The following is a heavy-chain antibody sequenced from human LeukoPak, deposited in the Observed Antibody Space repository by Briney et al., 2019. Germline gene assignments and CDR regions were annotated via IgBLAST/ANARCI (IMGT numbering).Heavy chain of an antibody. CDR3: AKGVGSLLGDSGEFDY. D-gene: IGHD1-26*01. J-gene: IGHJ4*02. V-gene: IGHV3-30*18. CDR2: ISYDGSNK. Sequence: GGSLRLSCAASGFTFSSYGMHWVRQAPGKGLEWVAVISYDGSNKYYADSVKGRFTISRDNSKNTLYLQMNSLRAEDTAVYYCAKGVGSLLGDSGEFDYWGQGTLVTVSP. CDR1: GFTFSSYG.